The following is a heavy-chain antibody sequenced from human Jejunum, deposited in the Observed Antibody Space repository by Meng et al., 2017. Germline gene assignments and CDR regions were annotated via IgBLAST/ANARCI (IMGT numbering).Heavy chain of an antibody. V-gene: IGHV3-48*03. J-gene: IGHJ4*02. D-gene: IGHD6-19*01. CDR1: GFTFSVYE. CDR3: ARESSATFGYFDY. CDR2: ISSSGSTI. Sequence: GESLKISCAASGFTFSVYEMNWVRQAPGKGLEWVSYISSSGSTIHYADSVRGRFTVSRDNAQNSVFLQMNSLRAEDTAVYFCARESSATFGYFDYWGQGALVTVSS.